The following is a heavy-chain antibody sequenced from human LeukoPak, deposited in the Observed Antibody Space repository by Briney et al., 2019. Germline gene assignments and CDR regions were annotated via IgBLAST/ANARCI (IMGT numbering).Heavy chain of an antibody. CDR3: ARENDYALDY. Sequence: GRSLRLSCAASGFTFSSYGMHWVRQAPGKGLEWMAVIRYVGSDKYYAASVKGRFTISRDNSQNTMYLQMNSLRAEDTAVYYCARENDYALDYWGQGTLVTVSS. J-gene: IGHJ4*02. D-gene: IGHD4-17*01. CDR1: GFTFSSYG. CDR2: IRYVGSDK. V-gene: IGHV3-30*12.